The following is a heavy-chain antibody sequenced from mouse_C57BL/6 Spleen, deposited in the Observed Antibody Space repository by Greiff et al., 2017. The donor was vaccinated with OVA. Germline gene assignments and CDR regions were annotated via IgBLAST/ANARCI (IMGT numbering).Heavy chain of an antibody. V-gene: IGHV1-82*01. J-gene: IGHJ2*01. CDR3: ARLTTVVPYFDY. CDR1: GYAFSSSW. CDR2: IYPGDGDT. D-gene: IGHD1-1*01. Sequence: VQLQQSGPELVKPGASVKISCKASGYAFSSSWMNWVKQRPGKGLEWIGRIYPGDGDTNYNGKFKGKATLTADKSSSTAYMQLNSLTSEDSAVYFCARLTTVVPYFDYWGQGTTLTVSS.